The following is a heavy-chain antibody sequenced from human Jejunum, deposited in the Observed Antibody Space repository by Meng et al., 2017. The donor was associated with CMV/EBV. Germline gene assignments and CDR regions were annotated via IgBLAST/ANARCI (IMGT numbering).Heavy chain of an antibody. J-gene: IGHJ1*01. D-gene: IGHD6-13*01. CDR1: GGSFSSNS. Sequence: SGGSFSSNSISWVRQAPGQGLEWMGRFIPSLNVPTYSKKFQGRVTITADKSTTTVYMEVSSLRSEDTAVYYCAREAASSWYVLYFQHWGQGTLVTVSS. CDR3: AREAASSWYVLYFQH. CDR2: FIPSLNVP. V-gene: IGHV1-69*04.